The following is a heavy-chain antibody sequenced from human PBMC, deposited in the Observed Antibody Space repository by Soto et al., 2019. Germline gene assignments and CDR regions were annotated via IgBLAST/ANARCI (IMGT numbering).Heavy chain of an antibody. V-gene: IGHV3-21*01. D-gene: IGHD3-22*01. Sequence: GSLRLSWAASGFTCRSYSINWVRQAPWKGLEWVPSLSSSISCIYYADSEKGRFTISRDTAKNSLYLQMNSLRAEDTPVYYCARDSYDDSSGHFDYWGQGTLVTVSS. CDR3: ARDSYDDSSGHFDY. CDR2: LSSSISCI. CDR1: GFTCRSYS. J-gene: IGHJ4*02.